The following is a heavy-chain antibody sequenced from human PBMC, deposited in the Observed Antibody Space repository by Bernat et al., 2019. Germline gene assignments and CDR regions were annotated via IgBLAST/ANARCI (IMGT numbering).Heavy chain of an antibody. V-gene: IGHV4-34*01. CDR2: INHSGST. D-gene: IGHD3-22*01. Sequence: QVQLQQWGAGLLKPSETLSLTCAVYGGSFSGYYWSWIRQPPGKGLEWIGEINHSGSTNYNPSLKSRVTISVDTSKNQFSLKLSSVIAADTAVYYCARGRPYYYDSSGYYSYFDYWGQGTLVTVSS. CDR1: GGSFSGYY. CDR3: ARGRPYYYDSSGYYSYFDY. J-gene: IGHJ4*02.